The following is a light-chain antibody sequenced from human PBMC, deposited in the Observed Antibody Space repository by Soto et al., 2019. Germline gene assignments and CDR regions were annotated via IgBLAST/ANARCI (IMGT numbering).Light chain of an antibody. J-gene: IGLJ3*02. CDR2: GNN. V-gene: IGLV1-40*01. CDR1: SSNIGAGYD. Sequence: QSVLTQPPPVSGAPGQRVTISCTGSSSNIGAGYDVHWYQQLPGTAPKLLIYGNNNRPSGVPDRFSGSKSGTSASLAITGLQAEDEADYYCQSYDSSLSASGVFGGGTKVTVL. CDR3: QSYDSSLSASGV.